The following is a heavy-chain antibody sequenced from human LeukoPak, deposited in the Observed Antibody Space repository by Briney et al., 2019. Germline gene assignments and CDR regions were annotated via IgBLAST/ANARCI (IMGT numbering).Heavy chain of an antibody. Sequence: ASVTVSCKASGCTFTDYYWHSLRQPPGQGLAWMGWSNPNSGSTNYAEKFQGRVTMTRDTSSSTAYMELSRLRSDDTAGYYCASSSGYTIDYWGQRTLVTVSS. J-gene: IGHJ4*02. CDR3: ASSSGYTIDY. CDR1: GCTFTDYY. D-gene: IGHD3-22*01. CDR2: SNPNSGST. V-gene: IGHV1-2*02.